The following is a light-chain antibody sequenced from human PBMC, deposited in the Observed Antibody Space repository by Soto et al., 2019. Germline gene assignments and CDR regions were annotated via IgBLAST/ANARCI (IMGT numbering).Light chain of an antibody. Sequence: DIQMTQSPSSLSASVGDAVTITCRPSRSVSTFLNWYQQKPGKAPKLLISDVSTLRSGVPSRFSGSASETDFTLTINSLQPEDLGLYYCQQGYTVPWTFGQGTKVEIK. CDR1: RSVSTF. V-gene: IGKV1-39*01. J-gene: IGKJ1*01. CDR3: QQGYTVPWT. CDR2: DVS.